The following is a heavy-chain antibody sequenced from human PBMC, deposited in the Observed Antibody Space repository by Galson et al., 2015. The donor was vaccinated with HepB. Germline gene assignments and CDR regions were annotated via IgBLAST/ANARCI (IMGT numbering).Heavy chain of an antibody. V-gene: IGHV1-69*13. D-gene: IGHD3-22*01. CDR3: ATNYYGYYYYMDV. CDR2: IIPIFGTA. CDR1: GGTFSSYA. Sequence: SVKVSCKASGGTFSSYAISWVRQAPGQGLEWMGGIIPIFGTANYAQKFQGRVTITADESTSTAYMELSSLRSEDTAVYYCATNYYGYYYYMDVWGKGTTVTVSS. J-gene: IGHJ6*03.